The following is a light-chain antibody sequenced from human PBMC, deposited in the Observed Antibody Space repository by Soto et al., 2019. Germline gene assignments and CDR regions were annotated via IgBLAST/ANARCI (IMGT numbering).Light chain of an antibody. CDR3: QSYDSSLRAVV. V-gene: IGLV1-40*01. CDR2: ANN. Sequence: QSVLTQPPSVSGAPGQRVTISCTGSSSNIGAGYDVHWYQQLPGTAPKLLIYANNNRPSGVPDRFSGSKSGTSASLAITGLQAEDEADYYCQSYDSSLRAVVFGGGTKLTVL. J-gene: IGLJ2*01. CDR1: SSNIGAGYD.